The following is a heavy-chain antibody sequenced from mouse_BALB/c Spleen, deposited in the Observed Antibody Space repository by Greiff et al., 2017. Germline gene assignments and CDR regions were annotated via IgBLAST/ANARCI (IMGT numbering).Heavy chain of an antibody. J-gene: IGHJ4*01. CDR2: IDPANGNT. CDR1: GFNIKDTY. Sequence: EVQLQQSGAELVKPGASVKLSCTASGFNIKDTYMHWVKQRPEQGLEWIGRIDPANGNTKYDPKFQGKATITADTSSTTAYLQLSSLTSEDTAVYYCARDYYGSSFYAMDYWGQGTSVTVAS. V-gene: IGHV14-3*02. D-gene: IGHD1-1*01. CDR3: ARDYYGSSFYAMDY.